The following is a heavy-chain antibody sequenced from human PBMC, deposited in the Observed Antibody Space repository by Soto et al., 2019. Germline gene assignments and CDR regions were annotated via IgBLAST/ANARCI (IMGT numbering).Heavy chain of an antibody. CDR3: AGYCSGGSCEYYYYYGMDV. V-gene: IGHV3-30-3*01. J-gene: IGHJ6*02. CDR1: GITFSNYW. Sequence: HPGGSLRFSCVGSGITFSNYWMNWVRQAPGKGLEWVAVISYDGSNKYYADSVKGRFTISRDNSKNTLYLQMNSLRAEDTAVYYCAGYCSGGSCEYYYYYGMDVWGQGTTVTVSS. CDR2: ISYDGSNK. D-gene: IGHD2-15*01.